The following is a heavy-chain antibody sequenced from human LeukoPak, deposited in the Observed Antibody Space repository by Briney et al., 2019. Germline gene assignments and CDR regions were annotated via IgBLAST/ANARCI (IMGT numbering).Heavy chain of an antibody. V-gene: IGHV5-51*01. J-gene: IGHJ5*02. CDR2: IYPGDSDT. Sequence: GESLKISCKGSGYSFTSYWIGWVRQMPGKGLEWMGIIYPGDSDTRYSPSFQGQVTISADKSISTAYLQWSSLKASDTAMYYCARLHSGSYSRRDERDKSNWFDPWGQGTLVTVSS. D-gene: IGHD1-26*01. CDR3: ARLHSGSYSRRDERDKSNWFDP. CDR1: GYSFTSYW.